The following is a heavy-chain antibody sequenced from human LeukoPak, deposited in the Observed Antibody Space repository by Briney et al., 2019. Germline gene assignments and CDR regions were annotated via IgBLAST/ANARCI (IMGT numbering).Heavy chain of an antibody. D-gene: IGHD1-1*01. J-gene: IGHJ4*02. Sequence: GRSLRLSCAASGFTFSSYTMIWVRQAPGKGMDWVSSISSSSSYRYYADSLNGRFTISRDNADNSFFLQLNSLRAEDTAVYYCVRGGWENWNDPVWGQGTLVTVSS. V-gene: IGHV3-21*01. CDR3: VRGGWENWNDPV. CDR1: GFTFSSYT. CDR2: ISSSSSYR.